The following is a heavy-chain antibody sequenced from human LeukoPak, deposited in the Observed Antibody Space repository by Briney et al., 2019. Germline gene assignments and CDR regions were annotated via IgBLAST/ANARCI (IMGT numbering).Heavy chain of an antibody. CDR1: GGSITSYF. J-gene: IGHJ4*02. CDR2: IYTSGST. D-gene: IGHD6-19*01. CDR3: ARDRGWYYFDY. V-gene: IGHV4-4*07. Sequence: KTSETPSLTCTVSGGSITSYFWTWIRQPAGKGLEWIGRIYTSGSTNYNPSLKSRVTMSVGTSKNQFSLKLSSVTAADTAVYYCARDRGWYYFDYWGQGTLVTVSS.